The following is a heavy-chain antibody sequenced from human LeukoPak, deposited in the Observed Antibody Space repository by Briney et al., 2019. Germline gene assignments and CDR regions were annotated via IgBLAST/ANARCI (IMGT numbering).Heavy chain of an antibody. D-gene: IGHD1-1*01. Sequence: ETLSLTCTVSGGSISSSSYYWGWVRQAPGKGLEWVSSISSSSSYIYYADSVKGRFTISRDNAKNSLYLQMNSLRAEDTAVYYCASTLEVDYWGQGTLVTVSS. CDR1: GGSISSSSYY. V-gene: IGHV3-21*01. J-gene: IGHJ4*02. CDR3: ASTLEVDY. CDR2: ISSSSSYI.